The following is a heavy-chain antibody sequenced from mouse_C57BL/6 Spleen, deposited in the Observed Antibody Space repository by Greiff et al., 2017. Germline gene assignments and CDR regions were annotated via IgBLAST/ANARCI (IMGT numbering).Heavy chain of an antibody. D-gene: IGHD1-1*01. V-gene: IGHV1-22*01. CDR2: INPNNGDT. CDR1: GYTFTDYN. Sequence: EVQLQQSGPELVKPGASVKMSCKASGYTFTDYNMHWVKQSHGKSLEWIGYINPNNGDTRYNQKFKGKATMTVNKSSSTAYMELRSLTSEDSAIYYCARGDYDSRYYAMDYWGQGTSVTVSS. CDR3: ARGDYDSRYYAMDY. J-gene: IGHJ4*01.